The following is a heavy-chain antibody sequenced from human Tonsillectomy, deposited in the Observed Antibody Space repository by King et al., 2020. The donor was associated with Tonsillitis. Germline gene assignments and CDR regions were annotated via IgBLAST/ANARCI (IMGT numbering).Heavy chain of an antibody. V-gene: IGHV4-34*01. CDR3: ARAGRELLWFGDLGDPSNPGYSYFYMDV. J-gene: IGHJ6*03. CDR1: GGSFSGYY. Sequence: HVQLQQWGAGLLKPSETLSLTCAVYGGSFSGYYWSWIRQAPGKGLEWIGEINHSGSTYCNPSLKSRVTISADTSKSQFSLKLTSVTAADTAVYYCARAGRELLWFGDLGDPSNPGYSYFYMDVWDKGTTVIVSS. CDR2: INHSGST. D-gene: IGHD3-10*01.